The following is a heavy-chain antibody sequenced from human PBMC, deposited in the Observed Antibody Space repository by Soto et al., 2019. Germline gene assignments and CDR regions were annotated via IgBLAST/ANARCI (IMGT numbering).Heavy chain of an antibody. CDR2: ISYDGSNK. CDR3: AKDNCISTSCYRLYNWFDP. V-gene: IGHV3-30*18. D-gene: IGHD2-2*01. J-gene: IGHJ5*02. Sequence: QVQLVESGGGVVQPGKSLRLSCAASGFTFSSYGMHWVRQAPGKGLEWVAVISYDGSNKYYADSVKGRFTISRDNSKKTLYLKMNSLRAEDTAVYYWAKDNCISTSCYRLYNWFDPWGQGTLVTVSS. CDR1: GFTFSSYG.